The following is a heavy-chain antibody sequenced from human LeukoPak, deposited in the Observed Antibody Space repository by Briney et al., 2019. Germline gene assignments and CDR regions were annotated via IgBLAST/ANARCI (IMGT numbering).Heavy chain of an antibody. V-gene: IGHV3-23*01. Sequence: GGSLRLSCAASGFTFSSYAMSWVRQAPGKGLEWVSAISGSGGSTYYADSVKGRSTISRDNSKNTLYLQMNSLRAEDTAVYYCAKAALPASYDILTGYYRRHYYFDYWGQGTLVTVSS. CDR2: ISGSGGST. CDR3: AKAALPASYDILTGYYRRHYYFDY. CDR1: GFTFSSYA. D-gene: IGHD3-9*01. J-gene: IGHJ4*02.